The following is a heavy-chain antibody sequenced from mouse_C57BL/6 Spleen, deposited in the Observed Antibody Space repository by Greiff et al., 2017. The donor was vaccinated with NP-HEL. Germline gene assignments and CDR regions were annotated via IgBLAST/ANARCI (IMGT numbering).Heavy chain of an antibody. CDR1: GFTFSDYG. V-gene: IGHV5-17*01. CDR2: ISSGSSTI. Sequence: EVMLVESGGGLVKPGGSLKLSCAASGFTFSDYGMHWVRQAPEKGLEWVAYISSGSSTIYYADTVKGRFTISRDNAKNTLFLQMTILRSEDTAMYYCARPPFYYGSSFWYFDVWGTGTTVTVSS. CDR3: ARPPFYYGSSFWYFDV. D-gene: IGHD1-1*01. J-gene: IGHJ1*03.